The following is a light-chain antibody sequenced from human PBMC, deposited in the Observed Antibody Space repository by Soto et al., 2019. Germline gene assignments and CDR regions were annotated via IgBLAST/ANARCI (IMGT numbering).Light chain of an antibody. CDR1: SXDVGGYNY. V-gene: IGLV2-14*01. CDR2: EVS. J-gene: IGLJ1*01. Sequence: QSALTQPASVSGSPGRSITISCTGTSXDVGGYNYVSWFQHHPGKAPKLIIYEVSYRPSGVSNRFSGSKSGDTASLTISGIQAEDEADYYCSSFTNTSTRYAFGTGTKVTLL. CDR3: SSFTNTSTRYA.